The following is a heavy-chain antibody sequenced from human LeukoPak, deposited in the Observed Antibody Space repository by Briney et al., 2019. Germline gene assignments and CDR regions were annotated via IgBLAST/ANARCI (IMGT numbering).Heavy chain of an antibody. Sequence: QTGGSLRLSCAASGFTFSSYGMHWVRQAPGKGLEWVAYIQYDRSNEQYAHSVKGRFRISRDNSKNILYLQMNSLRAEDTAVYYCARQGKSGYLLVDYWGQGTLVTVSS. CDR3: ARQGKSGYLLVDY. CDR1: GFTFSSYG. J-gene: IGHJ4*02. V-gene: IGHV3-30*19. D-gene: IGHD6-13*01. CDR2: IQYDRSNE.